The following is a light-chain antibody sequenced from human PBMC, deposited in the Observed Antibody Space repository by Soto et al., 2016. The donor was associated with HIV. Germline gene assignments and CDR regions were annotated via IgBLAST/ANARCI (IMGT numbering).Light chain of an antibody. V-gene: IGLV3-21*03. Sequence: SYELTQPPSVSLAPGKTASITCGGNNIGSKSVHWYQQKPGQAPVLVVYDDSDRPSGIPERFSGSNSGNTATLTIIRAEAGDEADYYCQVWDTTSDPSSCVFGGGTKVTVL. CDR1: NIGSKS. CDR3: QVWDTTSDPSSCV. CDR2: DDS. J-gene: IGLJ1*01.